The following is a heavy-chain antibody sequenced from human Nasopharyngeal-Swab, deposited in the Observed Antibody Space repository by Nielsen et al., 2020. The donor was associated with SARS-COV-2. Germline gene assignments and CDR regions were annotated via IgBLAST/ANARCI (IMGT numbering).Heavy chain of an antibody. CDR2: TDEYGTTI. CDR1: GFTFSNYW. D-gene: IGHD6-19*01. V-gene: IGHV3-74*01. Sequence: GESLKISCVASGFTFSNYWMHWVRQAPGKGLVWVSRTDEYGTTINYADSVKGRFAISRDNAKNTLSLQMNSLRADDPAMYYCASDLSGRDDFWGQGTLVTVAS. J-gene: IGHJ4*02. CDR3: ASDLSGRDDF.